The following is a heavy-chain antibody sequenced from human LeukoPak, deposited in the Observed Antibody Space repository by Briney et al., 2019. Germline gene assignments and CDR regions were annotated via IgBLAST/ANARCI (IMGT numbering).Heavy chain of an antibody. Sequence: SGTLSLTCAVSGGSISSSNWWSWVRQPPGKGLEWIGEIYHSGSTNYNPSLKSRVTISVDKSKNQFSLKLSSVTAADTAVYYCARGFFVSWFAPFDYWGQGTLVTVSS. CDR3: ARGFFVSWFAPFDY. CDR1: GGSISSSNW. D-gene: IGHD3-10*01. V-gene: IGHV4-4*02. CDR2: IYHSGST. J-gene: IGHJ4*02.